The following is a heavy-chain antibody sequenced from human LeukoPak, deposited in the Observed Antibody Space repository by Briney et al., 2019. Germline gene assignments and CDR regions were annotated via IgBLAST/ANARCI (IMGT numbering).Heavy chain of an antibody. CDR3: ARDNSVRDEAWWFNP. J-gene: IGHJ5*02. CDR2: ISYTGST. V-gene: IGHV4-59*01. Sequence: PSETLSLTCNVSGGSISNYFWSWIRQPPGKGLEYIGYISYTGSTNYSPSLKSRATISLDRSKNQFSLRLNTVTAADTAVYYCARDNSVRDEAWWFNPWGQGTLVTVSS. CDR1: GGSISNYF. D-gene: IGHD4-23*01.